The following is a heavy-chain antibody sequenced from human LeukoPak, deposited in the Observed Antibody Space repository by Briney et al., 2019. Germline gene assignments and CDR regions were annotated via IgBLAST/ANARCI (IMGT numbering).Heavy chain of an antibody. CDR2: ISYDGSNK. V-gene: IGHV3-30-3*01. J-gene: IGHJ4*02. D-gene: IGHD6-19*01. CDR1: GFTFSSYA. CDR3: ARFGGSGWSLDY. Sequence: GGSLRLSCAASGFTFSSYAMHWVRQAPGKGLEWVAVISYDGSNKYYADSVKGRFTISRDNSKNTLYLQMNSLRVEDTAVYYCARFGGSGWSLDYWGQGTLLTVSS.